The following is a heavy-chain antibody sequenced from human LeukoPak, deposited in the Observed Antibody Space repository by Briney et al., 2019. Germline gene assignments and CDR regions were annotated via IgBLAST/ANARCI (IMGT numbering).Heavy chain of an antibody. Sequence: ASVKVSCKASGYTFTSYGISWVRQAPGQGLEWMGWINPNSGATKLAQRFQGRVALTRDTSISTTYMELSSLKYDDTAVYYCARVGGLYWGQGTLVTVSS. CDR2: INPNSGAT. V-gene: IGHV1-2*02. J-gene: IGHJ4*02. CDR3: ARVGGLY. CDR1: GYTFTSYG.